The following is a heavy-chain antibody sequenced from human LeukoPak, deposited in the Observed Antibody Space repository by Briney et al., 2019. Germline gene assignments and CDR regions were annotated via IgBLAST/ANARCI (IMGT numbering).Heavy chain of an antibody. J-gene: IGHJ5*02. V-gene: IGHV1-18*01. Sequence: ASVKVSCKASGYTFTSYGISWVRQAPGQGLEWMGWISAYNGNTNYAQKFQGRVTMTRNTSISTAYMELSSLRSEDTAVYYCARGVRYFDWLLPLQGFDPWGQGTLVTVSS. CDR1: GYTFTSYG. D-gene: IGHD3-9*01. CDR2: ISAYNGNT. CDR3: ARGVRYFDWLLPLQGFDP.